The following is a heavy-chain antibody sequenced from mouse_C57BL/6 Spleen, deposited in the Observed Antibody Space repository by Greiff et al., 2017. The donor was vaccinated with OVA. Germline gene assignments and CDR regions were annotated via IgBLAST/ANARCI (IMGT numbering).Heavy chain of an antibody. D-gene: IGHD1-1*01. J-gene: IGHJ4*01. CDR1: GYTFTDYE. CDR3: TGKVGEALMDY. Sequence: QVQLQQSGAELVRPGASVTLSCKASGYTFTDYEMHWVKQTPVHGLEWIGAIDPETGGTAYNQKFKGKAILTADKSSSTAYMELRSLTSEDSAVYYCTGKVGEALMDYWGQGTSVTVSS. V-gene: IGHV1-15*01. CDR2: IDPETGGT.